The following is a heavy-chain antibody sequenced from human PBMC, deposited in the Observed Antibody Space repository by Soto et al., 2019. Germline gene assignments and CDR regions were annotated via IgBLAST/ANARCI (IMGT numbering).Heavy chain of an antibody. D-gene: IGHD3-22*01. CDR3: ARDPSIYYDSSGYHFDY. J-gene: IGHJ4*02. V-gene: IGHV1-2*02. CDR1: GYTFTGYY. CDR2: INPNSGGT. Sequence: ASVKFSCKASGYTFTGYYMHWVRHAPGQGLEWMGWINPNSGGTNYAKKFEGRVTMNRDTYISTASMELRRLRSDETEVYYCARDPSIYYDSSGYHFDYWGQGTLVTVSS.